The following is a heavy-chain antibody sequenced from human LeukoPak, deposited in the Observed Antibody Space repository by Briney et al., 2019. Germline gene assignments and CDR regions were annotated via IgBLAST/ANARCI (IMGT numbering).Heavy chain of an antibody. D-gene: IGHD3-10*01. V-gene: IGHV3-21*01. CDR2: ISRSSIYI. CDR3: ARDSGDGSGSYYAYGMDV. Sequence: GGSLRLSCAASGFXFSSYNMNWVRQAPGKGLEWVSSISRSSIYIYYADSVKGRFTISRDNAENSLYLQMNSLRAEDTAVYYCARDSGDGSGSYYAYGMDVWGQGTTVTVSS. J-gene: IGHJ6*02. CDR1: GFXFSSYN.